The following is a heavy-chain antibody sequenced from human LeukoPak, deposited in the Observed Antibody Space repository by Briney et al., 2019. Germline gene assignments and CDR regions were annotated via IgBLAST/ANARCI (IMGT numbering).Heavy chain of an antibody. Sequence: SVKVSCKASGGTFSSYAISWVRQAPGQGLEWMGGIIPIFGTANYAQKFQGRVTITADESTSTAYMELNSLRSEDTAVYYCARGWGSGSYYFDYWGQGTLVTVSS. CDR1: GGTFSSYA. CDR3: ARGWGSGSYYFDY. CDR2: IIPIFGTA. D-gene: IGHD3-10*01. J-gene: IGHJ4*02. V-gene: IGHV1-69*13.